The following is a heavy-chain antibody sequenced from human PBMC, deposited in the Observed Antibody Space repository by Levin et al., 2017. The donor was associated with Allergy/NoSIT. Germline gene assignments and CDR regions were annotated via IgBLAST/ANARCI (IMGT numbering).Heavy chain of an antibody. V-gene: IGHV3-30*18. CDR2: ISYDGSNK. D-gene: IGHD3-3*01. CDR1: GFTFSSYG. Sequence: GGSLRLSCAASGFTFSSYGMHWVRQAPGKGLEWVAVISYDGSNKYYADSVKGRFTISRDNSKNTLYLQMNSLRAEDTAVYYCAKDFIGPNYDFWSGLKGSFGYYYYGMDVWGQGTTVTVSS. CDR3: AKDFIGPNYDFWSGLKGSFGYYYYGMDV. J-gene: IGHJ6*02.